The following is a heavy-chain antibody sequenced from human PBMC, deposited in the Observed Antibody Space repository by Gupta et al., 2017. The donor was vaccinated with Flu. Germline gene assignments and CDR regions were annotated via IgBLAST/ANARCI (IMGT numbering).Heavy chain of an antibody. CDR2: ISYDGTNH. J-gene: IGHJ4*02. D-gene: IGHD6-13*01. V-gene: IGHV3-30*18. Sequence: PGKGLEWVAVISYDGTNHYYAASVKGRFTISRDNSKNTPSLQMNSLRPEDTALYYCAKDRSDVLYSSNWYIDSWGQGALVTVSS. CDR3: AKDRSDVLYSSNWYIDS.